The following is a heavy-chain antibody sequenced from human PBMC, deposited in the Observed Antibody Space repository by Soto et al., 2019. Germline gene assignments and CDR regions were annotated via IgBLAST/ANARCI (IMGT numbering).Heavy chain of an antibody. Sequence: ASVKVSCKASGYTFTGYYIHWVRQAPGQGLEWMGWINPNSGGTNYAQKFQGWVTMTRDTSTSTAYMELRSLRSDDTAVYYCARAPLSRKVDPVFDYWGQGTLVTVSS. CDR2: INPNSGGT. CDR1: GYTFTGYY. CDR3: ARAPLSRKVDPVFDY. V-gene: IGHV1-2*04. J-gene: IGHJ4*02. D-gene: IGHD1-26*01.